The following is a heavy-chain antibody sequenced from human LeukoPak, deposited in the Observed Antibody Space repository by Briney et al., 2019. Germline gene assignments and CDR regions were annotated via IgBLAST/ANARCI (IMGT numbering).Heavy chain of an antibody. D-gene: IGHD5-12*01. V-gene: IGHV4-39*01. CDR3: ARHVGYEYFDY. CDR1: GVSISSSGYY. Sequence: SETLSLTCTVSGVSISSSGYYWGWLPQPPGKGLEWSGTIYYSGTTYYTPSLKSRVAISVDTSKNQFSLKLSSVTAADTAVYYCARHVGYEYFDYWGQGALVTVSS. CDR2: IYYSGTT. J-gene: IGHJ4*02.